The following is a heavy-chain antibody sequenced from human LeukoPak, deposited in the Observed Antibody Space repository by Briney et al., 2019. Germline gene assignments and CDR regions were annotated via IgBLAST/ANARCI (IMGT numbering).Heavy chain of an antibody. CDR1: GFTFSSYW. V-gene: IGHV3-7*01. CDR2: INQDGSQK. D-gene: IGHD3-22*01. CDR3: AREAYYDSSGYPNGRVGYYYYYYMDV. Sequence: GGCLRLSCATSGFTFSSYWMSWVRQAPGKGLEWVANINQDGSQKNYVDSVKGRFTISRDNAKNSLYLQMNSLRAEDTAVYYCAREAYYDSSGYPNGRVGYYYYYYMDVWGKGTTVTVSS. J-gene: IGHJ6*03.